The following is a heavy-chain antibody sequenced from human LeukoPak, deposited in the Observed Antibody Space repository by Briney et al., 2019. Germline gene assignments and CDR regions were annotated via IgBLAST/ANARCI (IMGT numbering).Heavy chain of an antibody. CDR2: ISSSSSYI. Sequence: GGSLRLSRAASGFTFSSYSMNWVRQAPGKGLEWVSSISSSSSYIYYADSVKGRFTISRDNAKNSLYLQMNSLRAEDTAVYYCASRAAAGTGYDAFDIWGQGTMVTVSS. D-gene: IGHD6-13*01. J-gene: IGHJ3*02. CDR3: ASRAAAGTGYDAFDI. V-gene: IGHV3-21*01. CDR1: GFTFSSYS.